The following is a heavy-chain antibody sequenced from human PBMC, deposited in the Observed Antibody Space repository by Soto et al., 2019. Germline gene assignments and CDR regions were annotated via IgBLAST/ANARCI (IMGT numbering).Heavy chain of an antibody. CDR3: ARGVADRMVTTLY. V-gene: IGHV1-3*01. CDR1: GYTFTSYA. Sequence: ASVKVSCKASGYTFTSYAMHWVRQAPGQRLEWMGWINAGNGNTKYSQKFQGRVTITRDTSASTAYMELSSLRSEDTAVYYCARGVADRMVTTLYWGQGTLVTVSS. J-gene: IGHJ4*02. D-gene: IGHD4-17*01. CDR2: INAGNGNT.